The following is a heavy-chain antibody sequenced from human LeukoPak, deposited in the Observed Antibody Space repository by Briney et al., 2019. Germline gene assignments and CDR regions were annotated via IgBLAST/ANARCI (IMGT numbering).Heavy chain of an antibody. V-gene: IGHV4-59*08. CDR3: ARDSSGYYRIDY. Sequence: SETLTLTCTVSVCPKSIYYWIWIRQPPGKGLEWVGYVIHGGSTNYNPSLYSRVTIKVHTSKNQYKLKLTAVTAADTAVYYCARDSSGYYRIDYWGQGTLVTVSS. D-gene: IGHD3-22*01. CDR2: VIHGGST. J-gene: IGHJ4*02. CDR1: VCPKSIYY.